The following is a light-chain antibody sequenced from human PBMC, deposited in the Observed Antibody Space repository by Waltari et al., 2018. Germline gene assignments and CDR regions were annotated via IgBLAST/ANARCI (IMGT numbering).Light chain of an antibody. CDR3: QQYKVWPRT. CDR2: GAS. CDR1: QNVNSD. J-gene: IGKJ1*01. V-gene: IGKV3-15*01. Sequence: EIVMTQSPAPLPVSAGERATISCRASQNVNSDLAWYQQNPGQAPRLLIHGASARATDIPAKFSGSGSGTEFTLTISSLQSEDVAFYYCQQYKVWPRTFGQGTKVEI.